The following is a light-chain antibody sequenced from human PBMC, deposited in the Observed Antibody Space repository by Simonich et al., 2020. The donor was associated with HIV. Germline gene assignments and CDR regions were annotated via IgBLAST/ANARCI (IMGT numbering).Light chain of an antibody. CDR1: QSILYRSKNKNY. J-gene: IGKJ2*01. Sequence: DIVMTQSPDSLAVSLGERATINCKSSQSILYRSKNKNYLAWYQQKPGQPPKLLIYWASTRESGVPDRFSGSGYWTDFTLTINSLQAEDVAVYYCQQYYTTPYTFGQGTKLEIK. CDR3: QQYYTTPYT. CDR2: WAS. V-gene: IGKV4-1*01.